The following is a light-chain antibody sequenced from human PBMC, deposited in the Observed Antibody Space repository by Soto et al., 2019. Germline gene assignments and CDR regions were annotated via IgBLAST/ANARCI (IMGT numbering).Light chain of an antibody. V-gene: IGKV1-27*01. CDR1: QDIGIY. CDR2: TTS. J-gene: IGKJ1*01. CDR3: QINVGAPRT. Sequence: DIQMTQSPSSLSASVGDRVTITCRASQDIGIYLAWYQQKSGRVPKLLIYTTSTLHSAVPSRFSGSGSGTEFTLTISSLQPEDVATYFCQINVGAPRTFGQGTKVEIK.